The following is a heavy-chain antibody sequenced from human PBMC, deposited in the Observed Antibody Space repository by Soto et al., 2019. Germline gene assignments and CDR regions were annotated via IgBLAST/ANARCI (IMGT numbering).Heavy chain of an antibody. J-gene: IGHJ6*02. CDR2: ISYDGSNK. CDR3: AKDQGHGIGGMDV. CDR1: GFTFSSYG. V-gene: IGHV3-30*18. Sequence: GGSLRLSCAASGFTFSSYGMHWVRQAPGKGLEWVAVISYDGSNKYYADSVKGRFTISRDNSKNTLYLQMNSLRAEDTAVYYCAKDQGHGIGGMDVWGQGTTVTVSS. D-gene: IGHD1-26*01.